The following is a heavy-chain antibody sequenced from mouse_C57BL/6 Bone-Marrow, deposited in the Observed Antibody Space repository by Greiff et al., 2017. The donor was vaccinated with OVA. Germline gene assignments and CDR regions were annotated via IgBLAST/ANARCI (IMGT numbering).Heavy chain of an antibody. Sequence: QVQLKQPGAELVKPGASVKMSCKASGYTFTSYWITWVKQRPGQGLEWIGDIYPGSGSTNYNEKFKSKATLTVDTSSSTAYMQLSSLTSEDSAVYYCERSKLLRAWFAYWGKGTLVTVSA. V-gene: IGHV1-55*01. D-gene: IGHD1-1*01. CDR1: GYTFTSYW. J-gene: IGHJ3*01. CDR3: ERSKLLRAWFAY. CDR2: IYPGSGST.